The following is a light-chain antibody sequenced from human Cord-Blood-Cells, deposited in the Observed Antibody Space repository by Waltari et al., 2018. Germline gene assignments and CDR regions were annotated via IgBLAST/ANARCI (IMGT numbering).Light chain of an antibody. CDR1: STNIGRHT. Sequence: QSVLTQPPSASGTPGPRVTLPCSGISTNIGRHTVNCYQQLPGTAPKLFIYSNKQRPSGVPERFSGSKSGTSASLAISGRQSEDEAEYYCAAWDDSLNGVVFGGGTKLTVL. V-gene: IGLV1-44*01. CDR3: AAWDDSLNGVV. J-gene: IGLJ2*01. CDR2: SNK.